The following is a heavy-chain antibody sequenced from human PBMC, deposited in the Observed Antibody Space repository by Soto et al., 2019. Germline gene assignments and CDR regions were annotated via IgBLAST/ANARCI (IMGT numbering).Heavy chain of an antibody. Sequence: SETLSLTCAVSEGSIYADDWWTWVRQTPGKGLEWIGGVHQFVGTNYNPSLRSRVTISIDKSKNQFSLELTSVTAADTAVYYRADGGVRDTVPVSACLVNRSHDL. CDR3: ADGGVRDTVPVSACLVNRSHDL. V-gene: IGHV4-4*02. CDR1: EGSIYADDW. J-gene: IGHJ2*01. D-gene: IGHD2-21*01. CDR2: VHQFVGT.